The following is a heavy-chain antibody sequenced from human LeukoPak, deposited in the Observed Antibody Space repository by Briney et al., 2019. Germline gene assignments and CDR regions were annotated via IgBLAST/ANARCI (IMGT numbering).Heavy chain of an antibody. CDR2: ISASGDRT. CDR3: ARELQWLGKYYFDY. D-gene: IGHD3-10*01. Sequence: GGSLRLSCEVFGFTFSSYWMTWVRQAPGKGLEWVSTISASGDRTYYADSVKGRFTISRDNSKNTLYLQLNSLRAEDAAVFYCARELQWLGKYYFDYWGQGTLVTVSS. J-gene: IGHJ4*02. CDR1: GFTFSSYW. V-gene: IGHV3-23*01.